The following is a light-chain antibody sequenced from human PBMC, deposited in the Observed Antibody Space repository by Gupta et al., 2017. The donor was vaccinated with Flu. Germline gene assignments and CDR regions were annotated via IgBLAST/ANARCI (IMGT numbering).Light chain of an antibody. J-gene: IGKJ1*01. CDR3: QQHYSSPPT. V-gene: IGKV4-1*01. CDR1: QSVLYSSNNKNY. CDR2: WAS. Sequence: DIVMTQSPDSLAVSLGERATINCKSSQSVLYSSNNKNYLVWYQQKPGQPPKLLINWASTRESGVPDRFSGSGSGTDFTLTISSLQAEDVAVYYCQQHYSSPPTFGQGTKVEI.